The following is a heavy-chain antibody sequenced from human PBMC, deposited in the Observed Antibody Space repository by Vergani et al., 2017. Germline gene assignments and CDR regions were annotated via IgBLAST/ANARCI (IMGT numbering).Heavy chain of an antibody. CDR1: GYTFTSYG. V-gene: IGHV1-18*01. J-gene: IGHJ6*03. CDR2: ISAYNGNT. D-gene: IGHD2-15*01. CDR3: ARVICSGGSCYYYYYYMDV. Sequence: QVQLVQSGAEVKKPGASVKVSCKASGYTFTSYGISWVRQAPGQGLEWIGWISAYNGNTNYAQKLQGRVTMTTDTSTSTAYMELRSLRSDDTAVDYCARVICSGGSCYYYYYYMDVGGKGTTVTVSS.